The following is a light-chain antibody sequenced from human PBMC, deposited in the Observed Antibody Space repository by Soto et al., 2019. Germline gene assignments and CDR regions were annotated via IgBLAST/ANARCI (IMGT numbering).Light chain of an antibody. J-gene: IGLJ1*01. V-gene: IGLV2-14*01. CDR2: EVS. CDR3: SSYTSSSTYV. CDR1: SSDVGGYNY. Sequence: QSVLTQPASVSGSPGQSITISCTGTSSDVGGYNYVSWYQHHPGKAPKLMIYEVSNLPSGGSNRFSGSKPGNTASLTISGLRAEDEADYYCSSYTSSSTYVFGTGTKVTVL.